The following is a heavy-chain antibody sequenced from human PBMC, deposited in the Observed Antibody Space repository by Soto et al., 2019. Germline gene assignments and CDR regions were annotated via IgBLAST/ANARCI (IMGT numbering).Heavy chain of an antibody. J-gene: IGHJ4*02. CDR1: GYSFTSSW. CDR3: ARLADCSGGSCYPGGFDY. D-gene: IGHD2-15*01. Sequence: GESLKTSFKGSGYSFTSSWIGWVRQMPGKGLEWMEIIYPGDSDTRYRPSFQGQVTISADKSIITAYLQWISLKASDTAMYYCARLADCSGGSCYPGGFDYWGQGTLVTVSS. CDR2: IYPGDSDT. V-gene: IGHV5-51*01.